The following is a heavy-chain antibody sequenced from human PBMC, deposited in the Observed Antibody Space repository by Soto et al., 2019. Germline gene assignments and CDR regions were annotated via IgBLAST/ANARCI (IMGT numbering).Heavy chain of an antibody. D-gene: IGHD4-17*01. J-gene: IGHJ3*02. CDR2: ISYDGSNK. V-gene: IGHV3-30-3*01. CDR3: ARAGVDDCGDYGPPIDAFDI. Sequence: QVQLVESGGGVVQPGRSLRLSCAASGFTFSSYAMHWVRQAPGKGLEWVAVISYDGSNKYYADSVKGRFTISRDNSKNTLYLQMNSLRAEDTAVYYCARAGVDDCGDYGPPIDAFDIWGQGTMVTVSS. CDR1: GFTFSSYA.